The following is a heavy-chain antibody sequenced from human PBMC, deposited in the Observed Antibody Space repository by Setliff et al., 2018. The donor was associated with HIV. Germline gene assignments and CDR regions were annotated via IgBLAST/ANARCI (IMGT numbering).Heavy chain of an antibody. CDR3: ARDPVEHLGGDYVPSFDY. CDR2: IYTSGST. J-gene: IGHJ4*02. D-gene: IGHD4-17*01. V-gene: IGHV4-4*08. Sequence: SETLSLTCTVSGGSISSYYWSWIRQPPGKGLEWIGYIYTSGSTNYNPSPKSRVTISVDTSKNQFSLKLSSVTAADTAVYYCARDPVEHLGGDYVPSFDYWGQGTLVTVSS. CDR1: GGSISSYY.